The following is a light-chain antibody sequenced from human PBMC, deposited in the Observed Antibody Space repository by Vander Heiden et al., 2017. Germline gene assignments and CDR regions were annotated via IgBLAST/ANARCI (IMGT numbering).Light chain of an antibody. CDR1: QSVSSSY. Sequence: EIVLTQSPGTLSLSPGERATLSCRASQSVSSSYLAWYQQKPGQAPRLLIYGASSRATGIQDRFSGSGSGTDFTLTISRLEPEDFEGYDGQQYDTFGQGTKLEIK. CDR3: QQYDT. J-gene: IGKJ2*01. CDR2: GAS. V-gene: IGKV3-20*01.